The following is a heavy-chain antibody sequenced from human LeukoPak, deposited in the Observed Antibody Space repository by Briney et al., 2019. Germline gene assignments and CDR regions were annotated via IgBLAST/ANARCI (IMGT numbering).Heavy chain of an antibody. CDR3: AREGQWLFDY. Sequence: SETLSLTCTVSGVSISSYYWSWIRQPPGRGLEWIGYFYYSGNTNYNPSLKSRVTISVDTSKNQFSLRLSSVTAADTAVYYCAREGQWLFDYWGQGTLVTVSS. V-gene: IGHV4-59*01. CDR1: GVSISSYY. CDR2: FYYSGNT. D-gene: IGHD6-19*01. J-gene: IGHJ4*02.